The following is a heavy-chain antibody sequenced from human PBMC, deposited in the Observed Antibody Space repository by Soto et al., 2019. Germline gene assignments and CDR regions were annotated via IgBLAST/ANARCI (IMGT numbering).Heavy chain of an antibody. CDR1: GGTFSSYA. CDR2: IIPIFGTA. D-gene: IGHD6-13*01. J-gene: IGHJ6*02. Sequence: QVQLVQSGAEVKKPGSSVKVSCKASGGTFSSYAISWVRQAPGQGLEWMGGIIPIFGTANYAQKFQGGVTITADESTSTAYMELSSLRSEDTAVYYCARVGAAGRGYYYYYGMDVWGQGTTVTVSS. V-gene: IGHV1-69*12. CDR3: ARVGAAGRGYYYYYGMDV.